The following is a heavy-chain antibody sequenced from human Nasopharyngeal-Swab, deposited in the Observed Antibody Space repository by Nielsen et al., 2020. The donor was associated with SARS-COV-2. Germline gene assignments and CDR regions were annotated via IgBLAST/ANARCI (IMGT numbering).Heavy chain of an antibody. CDR3: ATADPAGSPSVWFDY. J-gene: IGHJ4*02. Sequence: ASVKVSCKVSGYTLTELSMHWVRQAPGKGLEWMGGFDPDDGETIYAQKFQGRVTMTEDTSTDTAYMELSSLRSEDTAVYYCATADPAGSPSVWFDYWGQGTLVTVSS. D-gene: IGHD1-14*01. V-gene: IGHV1-24*01. CDR1: GYTLTELS. CDR2: FDPDDGET.